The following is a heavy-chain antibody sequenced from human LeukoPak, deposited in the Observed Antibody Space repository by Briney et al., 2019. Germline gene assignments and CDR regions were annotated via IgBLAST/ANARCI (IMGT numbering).Heavy chain of an antibody. Sequence: GGSLRLSCATSGFTFSGSAMHWVRQASGKGLEWVGRIRSKANSYATAYAASVKGRFTISRDDSKKTAYLQMNSLKTEDTAVYFCSSGGYCTSTSCYGENWGQGTLVTVSS. J-gene: IGHJ4*02. D-gene: IGHD2-2*01. CDR3: SSGGYCTSTSCYGEN. CDR2: IRSKANSYAT. CDR1: GFTFSGSA. V-gene: IGHV3-73*01.